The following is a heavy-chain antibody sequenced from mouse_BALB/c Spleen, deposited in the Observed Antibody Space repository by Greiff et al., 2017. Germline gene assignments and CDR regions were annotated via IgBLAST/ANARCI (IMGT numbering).Heavy chain of an antibody. J-gene: IGHJ4*01. CDR1: GFSLTSYG. CDR2: IWAGGST. V-gene: IGHV2-9*02. CDR3: ARDSGSSLYYYAMDY. D-gene: IGHD1-1*01. Sequence: VKLMESGPGLVAPSQSLSITCTVSGFSLTSYGVHWVRQPPGKGLEWLGVIWAGGSTNYNSALMSRLSISKDNSKSQVFLKMNSLQTDDTAMYYCARDSGSSLYYYAMDYWGQGTSVTVSS.